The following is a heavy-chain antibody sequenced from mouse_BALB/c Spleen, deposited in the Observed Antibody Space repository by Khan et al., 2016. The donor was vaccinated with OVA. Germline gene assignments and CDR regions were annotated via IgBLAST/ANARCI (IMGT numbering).Heavy chain of an antibody. V-gene: IGHV3-8*02. Sequence: EVQLQESGPSLVKPSQTLSLTCSVTGDSITSGYWNWIRKFPGNKLEYMGYISYSGSTYYNPSLKSRISITRDTSKNQYYLQLNSVTTEDTATYYCARYGPQLGRHYFDYWGQGTTLTVSS. D-gene: IGHD4-1*02. CDR2: ISYSGST. CDR1: GDSITSGY. J-gene: IGHJ2*01. CDR3: ARYGPQLGRHYFDY.